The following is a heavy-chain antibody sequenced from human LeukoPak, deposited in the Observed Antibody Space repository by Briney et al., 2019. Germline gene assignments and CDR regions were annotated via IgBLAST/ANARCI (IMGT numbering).Heavy chain of an antibody. CDR3: TRMYLYESSGYRPSDY. Sequence: GGSLRLSCVTSGFTFGNYRMSWVRQAPGKGLEWVAKVKEDGSEKNYVDSVKGRFTISRDNAENAVHLEMNSLRAEDTAIYYCTRMYLYESSGYRPSDYWGQGTLVTVSS. D-gene: IGHD3-22*01. CDR1: GFTFGNYR. J-gene: IGHJ4*02. V-gene: IGHV3-7*01. CDR2: VKEDGSEK.